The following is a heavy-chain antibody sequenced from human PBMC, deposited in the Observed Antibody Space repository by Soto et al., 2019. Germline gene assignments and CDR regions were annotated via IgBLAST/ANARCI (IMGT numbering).Heavy chain of an antibody. Sequence: QVQLVESGGGVVQPGRSLRLSCAASGFTFSSYAMHWVRQAQGKGLEWVAVISYDGSNKYNADSVKGRFTISRDNSKNTLYLQMNSLRAEDTAVYYCARDRDPYSSSWYSKEFDYWGQGTLVTVSS. J-gene: IGHJ4*02. CDR1: GFTFSSYA. CDR3: ARDRDPYSSSWYSKEFDY. V-gene: IGHV3-30-3*01. D-gene: IGHD6-13*01. CDR2: ISYDGSNK.